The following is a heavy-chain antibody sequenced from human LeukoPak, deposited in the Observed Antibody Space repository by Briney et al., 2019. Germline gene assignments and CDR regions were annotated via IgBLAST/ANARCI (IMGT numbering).Heavy chain of an antibody. V-gene: IGHV3-74*01. Sequence: PGGSLRLSCAASGFTFSSYAMHWVRQAPGKGLVWVSRINSDGSSTNYADSVKGRFTISRDNAKNTLYLQMNSLRAEDTAVYFCARLAVVRGVIVDYWGQGTLVTVSS. D-gene: IGHD3-10*01. CDR2: INSDGSST. CDR1: GFTFSSYA. J-gene: IGHJ4*02. CDR3: ARLAVVRGVIVDY.